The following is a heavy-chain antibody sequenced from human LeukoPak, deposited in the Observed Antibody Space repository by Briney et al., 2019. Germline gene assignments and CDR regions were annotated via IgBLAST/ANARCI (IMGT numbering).Heavy chain of an antibody. CDR3: ARDGYGGVDS. V-gene: IGHV4-59*01. Sequence: KASETLSLTCTVSGDSITTYYWSWIRQPPGKGLEWIGYIYHSGSTKYNPSLKSRVTISVDTSKKQFSLKLSSVTAADTAVYYCARDGYGGVDSWGQGTLVTVSS. CDR1: GDSITTYY. D-gene: IGHD3-10*01. J-gene: IGHJ4*02. CDR2: IYHSGST.